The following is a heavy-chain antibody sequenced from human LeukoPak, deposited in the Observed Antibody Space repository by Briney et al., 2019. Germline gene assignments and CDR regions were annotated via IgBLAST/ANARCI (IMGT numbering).Heavy chain of an antibody. CDR3: ARGFDSKSTYFDY. V-gene: IGHV4-59*01. CDR1: GGSFSGYY. CDR2: IYNSGSI. Sequence: SETLSLTCAVYGGSFSGYYWNWIRQPPGKGLEWIGYIYNSGSINYNPSLKSRVNISVDTSKNQFSLRLTSVSAADTAVYYCARGFDSKSTYFDYWGQGTLLTVSS. J-gene: IGHJ4*02. D-gene: IGHD5-12*01.